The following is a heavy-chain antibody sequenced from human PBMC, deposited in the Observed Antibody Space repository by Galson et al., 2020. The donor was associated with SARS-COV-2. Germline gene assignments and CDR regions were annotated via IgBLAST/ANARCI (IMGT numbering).Heavy chain of an antibody. CDR1: GFTFSSYG. J-gene: IGHJ6*02. Sequence: GESLKISCAASGFTFSSYGMHWVRQAPGKGLEWVAVIWYDGSNKYYADSVKGRFTISRDNSKNTLYLQMNSLRAEDTAVYYCARTQDYGDYVYYYYYGMDVWGQGTTVTVSS. V-gene: IGHV3-33*01. CDR3: ARTQDYGDYVYYYYYGMDV. D-gene: IGHD4-17*01. CDR2: IWYDGSNK.